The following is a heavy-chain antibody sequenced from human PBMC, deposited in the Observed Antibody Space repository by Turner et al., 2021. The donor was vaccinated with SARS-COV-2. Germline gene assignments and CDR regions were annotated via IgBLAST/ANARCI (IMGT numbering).Heavy chain of an antibody. Sequence: QVQLVESGGGLVKPGGSVRLSCAASGFTFSDYFMSWIRQAPGKGLEWVSYISSSTIYTNYADSVKGRFTISRDNAKNSLYLQMNSLRAEDTAVYYCARPKFPYYYYGMDVWGQGTTVTVSS. CDR3: ARPKFPYYYYGMDV. CDR2: ISSSTIYT. V-gene: IGHV3-11*06. D-gene: IGHD2-21*01. J-gene: IGHJ6*02. CDR1: GFTFSDYF.